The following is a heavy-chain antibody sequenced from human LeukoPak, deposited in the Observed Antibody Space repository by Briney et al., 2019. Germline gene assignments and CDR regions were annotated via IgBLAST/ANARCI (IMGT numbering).Heavy chain of an antibody. D-gene: IGHD3-10*01. V-gene: IGHV4-38-2*02. CDR1: GYSISSGYY. CDR3: ARDRLDYYGSGSPLDY. J-gene: IGHJ4*02. Sequence: SETLSLTCTVSGYSISSGYYWGWIRQPPGKGLEWIGSIYHSGSTYYNPSLKSRVTIPVDTSKNQFSLKLSSVTAADTAVYYCARDRLDYYGSGSPLDYWGQGTLVTVSS. CDR2: IYHSGST.